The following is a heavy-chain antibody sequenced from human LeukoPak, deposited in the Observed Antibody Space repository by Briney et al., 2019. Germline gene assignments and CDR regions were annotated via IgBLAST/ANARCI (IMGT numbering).Heavy chain of an antibody. D-gene: IGHD3-10*01. CDR1: GFTVSSNY. Sequence: GGSLRLSCAASGFTVSSNYMSWVRQAPGKGLEWVSIIYSGGTTYYADSVKGRFTISRDHSKNTLYLQMNSLRAEGTAVYYCARDSPLAGVDPWGQGTLVTVSS. J-gene: IGHJ5*02. CDR3: ARDSPLAGVDP. V-gene: IGHV3-53*01. CDR2: IYSGGTT.